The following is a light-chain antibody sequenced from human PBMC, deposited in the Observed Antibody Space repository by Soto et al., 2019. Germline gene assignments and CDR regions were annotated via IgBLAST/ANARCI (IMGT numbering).Light chain of an antibody. V-gene: IGKV3-15*01. J-gene: IGKJ2*03. CDR2: GAS. CDR1: QSVSSN. Sequence: EIVMTQSPATLSVSPGERATLSCRASQSVSSNLAWYQQKPGQSPRLLIYGASTRATGIPARFSGSGSGTDFTLTISSLQSEDFAVYYCQHYNNWPPEDSFGQGTKLEIK. CDR3: QHYNNWPPEDS.